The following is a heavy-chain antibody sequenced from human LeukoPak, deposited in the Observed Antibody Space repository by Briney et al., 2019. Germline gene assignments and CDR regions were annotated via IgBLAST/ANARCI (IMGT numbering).Heavy chain of an antibody. CDR3: AKSNGATYYFDY. J-gene: IGHJ4*02. CDR1: TFTFSNYW. D-gene: IGHD1-26*01. V-gene: IGHV3-7*01. Sequence: PGGSLRLSCAASTFTFSNYWMSWVRQAPGKGLEWVANIKQDGSEKYYVDSVKGRFTISRDNSKNTLYLQMNSLRAEDTAVYYCAKSNGATYYFDYWGQGTLVTVSS. CDR2: IKQDGSEK.